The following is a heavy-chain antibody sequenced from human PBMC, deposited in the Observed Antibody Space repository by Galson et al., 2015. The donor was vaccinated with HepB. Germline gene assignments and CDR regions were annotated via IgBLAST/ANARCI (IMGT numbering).Heavy chain of an antibody. CDR2: ISSSSSYI. CDR3: ARGSYDSSGYGTFDY. D-gene: IGHD3-22*01. CDR1: GFTFSSYS. J-gene: IGHJ4*02. Sequence: SLRLSCAASGFTFSSYSMNWVRQAPGKGLEWVSSISSSSSYIYYADSVKGRFTISRDNAKNSLYLQMNSLRAEDTAVYYCARGSYDSSGYGTFDYWGQGTLVTVSS. V-gene: IGHV3-21*01.